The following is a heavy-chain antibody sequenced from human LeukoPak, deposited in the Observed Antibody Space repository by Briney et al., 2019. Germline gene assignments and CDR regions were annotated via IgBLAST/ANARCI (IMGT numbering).Heavy chain of an antibody. Sequence: GGSLRLSCAASGFTFSSYGMHWVRQAPGKGLEWVAVIWYDGGNKYNADSGKGRFTISRDNSKNTLYLQMNSLRAEDTAVYYCARDSGGTGQDYWGQGTLVTVSS. CDR2: IWYDGGNK. V-gene: IGHV3-33*01. CDR3: ARDSGGTGQDY. D-gene: IGHD1-26*01. CDR1: GFTFSSYG. J-gene: IGHJ4*02.